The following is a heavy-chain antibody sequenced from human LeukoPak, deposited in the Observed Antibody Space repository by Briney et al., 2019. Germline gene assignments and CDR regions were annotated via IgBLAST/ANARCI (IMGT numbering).Heavy chain of an antibody. D-gene: IGHD2-15*01. J-gene: IGHJ4*02. Sequence: PSETLSLTCTVSGVSITSFYWSWIRQPPGKGLEWIGYIYFSGSTNYNPSLKSRVTVSLDTTKHQVSLKLSSVSAADTAVYYCASTGYCIGGSCYSNYFDHWGQGTLVTVSS. CDR3: ASTGYCIGGSCYSNYFDH. CDR1: GVSITSFY. CDR2: IYFSGST. V-gene: IGHV4-59*08.